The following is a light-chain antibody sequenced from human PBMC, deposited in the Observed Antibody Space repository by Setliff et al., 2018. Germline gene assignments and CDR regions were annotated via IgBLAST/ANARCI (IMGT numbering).Light chain of an antibody. CDR3: AGWDDSLYAMV. J-gene: IGLJ2*01. Sequence: QSALSQPPSASGTPGQRVTISCSGSSSNIGRNGINWYQQFPGMAPKLLISSHNQRPSGVPDRFSASTSGTSASLAISGLQSEDEAEYFCAGWDDSLYAMVFGGGTKVTVL. V-gene: IGLV1-44*01. CDR2: SHN. CDR1: SSNIGRNG.